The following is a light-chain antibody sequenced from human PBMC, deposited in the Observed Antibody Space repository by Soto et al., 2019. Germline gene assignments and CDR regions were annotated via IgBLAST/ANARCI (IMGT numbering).Light chain of an antibody. Sequence: EVVMTQSPATLSASPGERVILSCRASQNIGSNLAWYQQRPGQAPRLLMYDISTRATGVPARFSGSGSGTEFTLTISGLQSEDFALYFCQQYNNWPFSFGPGTRLEIK. V-gene: IGKV3-15*01. CDR2: DIS. CDR3: QQYNNWPFS. CDR1: QNIGSN. J-gene: IGKJ5*01.